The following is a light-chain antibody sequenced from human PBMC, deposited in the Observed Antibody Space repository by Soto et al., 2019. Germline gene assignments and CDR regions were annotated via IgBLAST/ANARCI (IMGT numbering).Light chain of an antibody. Sequence: DIQLTQSPSFLSASVGDRVTITCRASQGISSYLAWYQQKPGKAPKLLIYAASTLQSGVPSRFSGSGSATEFTLTISSLQPEDFETYYCQQLTSYQINSVQGTRLEI. CDR1: QGISSY. J-gene: IGKJ5*01. V-gene: IGKV1-9*01. CDR3: QQLTSYQIN. CDR2: AAS.